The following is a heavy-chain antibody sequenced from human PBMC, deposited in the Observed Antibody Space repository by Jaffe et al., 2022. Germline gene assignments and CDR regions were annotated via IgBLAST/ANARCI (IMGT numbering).Heavy chain of an antibody. D-gene: IGHD1-1*01. V-gene: IGHV1-3*01. CDR2: INAGNGNT. Sequence: QVQLVQSGAEVKKPGASVKVSCKASGYTFTSYAMHWVRQAPGQRLEWMGWINAGNGNTKYSQKFQGRVTITRDTSASTAYMELSSLRSEDTAVYYCARDTGYARVQLERRGRGGFDPWGQGTLVTVSS. J-gene: IGHJ5*02. CDR1: GYTFTSYA. CDR3: ARDTGYARVQLERRGRGGFDP.